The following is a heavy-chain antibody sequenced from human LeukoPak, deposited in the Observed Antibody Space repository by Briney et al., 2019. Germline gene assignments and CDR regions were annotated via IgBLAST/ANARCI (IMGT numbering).Heavy chain of an antibody. Sequence: GGSLRLSCAASGFTFSSYAMSWVRQAPGKGREWVSGISGSGASTYYAASVKGRFTISRDNSKTTLYLKMNSLRAEDTAVYYCAKRVQSGSYRGFDYWGQGTLVTVSS. CDR2: ISGSGAST. V-gene: IGHV3-23*01. J-gene: IGHJ4*02. D-gene: IGHD1-26*01. CDR1: GFTFSSYA. CDR3: AKRVQSGSYRGFDY.